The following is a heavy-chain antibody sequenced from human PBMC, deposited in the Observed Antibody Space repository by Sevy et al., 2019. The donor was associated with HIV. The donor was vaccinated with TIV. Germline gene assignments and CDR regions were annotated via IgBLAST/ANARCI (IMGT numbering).Heavy chain of an antibody. CDR3: VKDRSYGGNSFDF. J-gene: IGHJ4*02. V-gene: IGHV3-9*01. Sequence: GGSLRLSCAASGFTFDDYAMHWVRQAPGKGLEWVSGISWNSGSIGYADSVKGRFTISRDNAKNSLYLQMNSLRAEDTALYFCVKDRSYGGNSFDFWGQGTLVTVSP. CDR2: ISWNSGSI. D-gene: IGHD4-17*01. CDR1: GFTFDDYA.